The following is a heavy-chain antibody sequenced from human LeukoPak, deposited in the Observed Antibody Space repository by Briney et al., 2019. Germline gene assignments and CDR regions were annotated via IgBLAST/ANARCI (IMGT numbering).Heavy chain of an antibody. CDR1: GGTFSSYA. D-gene: IGHD1-26*01. CDR3: ARGGSGSYYSDYYYYYMDV. J-gene: IGHJ6*03. CDR2: IIPIFGTA. V-gene: IGHV1-69*05. Sequence: APVKVSCKASGGTFSSYAISWVRQAPGQGLEWMGGIIPIFGTANYAQKFQGRVTITTDESTSTAYMELSSLRSEDTAVYYCARGGSGSYYSDYYYYYMDVWGKGTTVTVS.